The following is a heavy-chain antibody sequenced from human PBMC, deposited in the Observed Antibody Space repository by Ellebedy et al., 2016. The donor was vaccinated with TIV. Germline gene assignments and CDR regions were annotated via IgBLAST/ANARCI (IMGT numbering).Heavy chain of an antibody. Sequence: ASVKVSCKAFGYTFTSYGISWVRQAPGQGLEWMGIILPSAGGTNYAQKFQGRVTMTRDTFTSTVYMELSSLGSEDMAIYYCAREASGNYLRWDYWGQGTLVTVSS. CDR1: GYTFTSYG. CDR2: ILPSAGGT. V-gene: IGHV1-46*01. J-gene: IGHJ4*02. D-gene: IGHD1-26*01. CDR3: AREASGNYLRWDY.